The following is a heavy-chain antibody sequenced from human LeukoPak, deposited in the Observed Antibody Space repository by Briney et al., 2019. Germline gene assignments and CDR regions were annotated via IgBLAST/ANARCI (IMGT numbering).Heavy chain of an antibody. J-gene: IGHJ4*02. CDR1: GGSISSYY. CDR3: ERGSSSGGEFDY. Sequence: PSETLSLTCTVPGGSISSYYWSWIRQPPGKGLEWIGYIYYSGSTYYNPSLKSRVTISVATSKIQFSLKLSSVTAADTAVYYCERGSSSGGEFDYWGQGTLVTVSS. CDR2: IYYSGST. D-gene: IGHD6-19*01. V-gene: IGHV4-59*01.